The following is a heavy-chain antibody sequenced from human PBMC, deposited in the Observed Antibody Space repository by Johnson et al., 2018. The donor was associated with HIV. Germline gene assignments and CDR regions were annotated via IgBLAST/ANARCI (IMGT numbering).Heavy chain of an antibody. CDR2: ISGRT. CDR1: GFTFSSYA. D-gene: IGHD2-2*01. J-gene: IGHJ3*02. CDR3: ARGGLGYQNIHDAFDI. Sequence: VQLVESGGGLVQPGGSLRLSCAASGFTFSSYAMSWVRQAPGKGLEWVSAISGRTGYADSVKGRFTISRDNAKNSLHLQMNSLRAEDTALYYCARGGLGYQNIHDAFDIWGQGTMVTVSS. V-gene: IGHV3-20*04.